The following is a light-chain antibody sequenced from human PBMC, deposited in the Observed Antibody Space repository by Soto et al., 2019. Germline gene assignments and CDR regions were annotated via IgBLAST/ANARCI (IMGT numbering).Light chain of an antibody. CDR2: GAS. CDR1: QSVNSIY. Sequence: EIVLTQSPGTLSLSPGQRATLSCRASQSVNSIYLAWYQQKPGQAPRLLMYGASNRATGIPDRFSGSGSGTDFTLTITRLEPEDFAVYYCQQYGTSPQMFGQGTKVELK. V-gene: IGKV3-20*01. J-gene: IGKJ1*01. CDR3: QQYGTSPQM.